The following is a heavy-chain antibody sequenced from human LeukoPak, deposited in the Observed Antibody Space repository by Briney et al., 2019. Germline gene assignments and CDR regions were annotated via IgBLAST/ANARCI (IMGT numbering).Heavy chain of an antibody. Sequence: SVKVSCKASGGTFSSYAISWVRQAPGQGLEWMGRIIPILGIANYAQKFQGRVTVTADKSTSTAYMELSSLRSEDTAVYYCARAGDYYYESSGYSDYWGQGTLVTVSS. CDR2: IIPILGIA. V-gene: IGHV1-69*04. CDR1: GGTFSSYA. CDR3: ARAGDYYYESSGYSDY. D-gene: IGHD3-22*01. J-gene: IGHJ4*02.